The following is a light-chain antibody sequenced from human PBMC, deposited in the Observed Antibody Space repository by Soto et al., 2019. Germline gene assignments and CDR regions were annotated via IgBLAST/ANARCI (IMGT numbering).Light chain of an antibody. CDR1: QSTSSW. Sequence: DIQMTQSPSTLSASVGDRVTITCRASQSTSSWLAWYQQKPGKAPKLLIYKASSLESGVPSRFSGSGSGTEFTLTISSLQPDDFATYYCQQYNSYSFGQGTKVDIK. CDR2: KAS. J-gene: IGKJ1*01. V-gene: IGKV1-5*03. CDR3: QQYNSYS.